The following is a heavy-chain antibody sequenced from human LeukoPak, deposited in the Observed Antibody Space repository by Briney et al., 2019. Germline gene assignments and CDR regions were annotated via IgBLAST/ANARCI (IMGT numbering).Heavy chain of an antibody. D-gene: IGHD3-3*01. Sequence: PGGSLRLSCAASGFTFSSYGMHWVRQAPGKGLEWVAVISYDGSNKYYADSVKGRFAISRDNSKNTLYLQMNSLRAEDTAVYYCARGNYDFYTRHYMDVWGKGTTDTASS. CDR2: ISYDGSNK. CDR3: ARGNYDFYTRHYMDV. V-gene: IGHV3-30*03. CDR1: GFTFSSYG. J-gene: IGHJ6*03.